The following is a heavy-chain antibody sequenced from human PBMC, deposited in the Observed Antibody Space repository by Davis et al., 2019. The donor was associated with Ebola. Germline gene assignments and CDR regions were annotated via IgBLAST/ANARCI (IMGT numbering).Heavy chain of an antibody. CDR1: GGSFSGYY. CDR3: ARDHGDYGDY. CDR2: INHSGST. Sequence: PGGSLRLSCAVYGGSFSGYYWSWIRQPPGKGLEWIGEINHSGSTNYNPSLKSRVTISVDTSKNQFSLKLSSVTAADTAVYYCARDHGDYGDYWGQGTLVTVSS. D-gene: IGHD4-17*01. J-gene: IGHJ4*02. V-gene: IGHV4-34*01.